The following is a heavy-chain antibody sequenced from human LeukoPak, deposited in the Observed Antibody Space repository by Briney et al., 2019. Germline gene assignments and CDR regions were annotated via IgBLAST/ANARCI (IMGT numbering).Heavy chain of an antibody. CDR3: ARAVRAPDS. V-gene: IGHV3-7*01. Sequence: GGSLRLSCAASGFTFSTSWMSWLRQAPGKGLECVAIIKHDGSDKYYVDSVKGRFTISRDNAKNSLYLQMSSLRVEDTAVYYCARAVRAPDSWGQGTLVTVSS. CDR1: GFTFSTSW. J-gene: IGHJ4*02. D-gene: IGHD4-17*01. CDR2: IKHDGSDK.